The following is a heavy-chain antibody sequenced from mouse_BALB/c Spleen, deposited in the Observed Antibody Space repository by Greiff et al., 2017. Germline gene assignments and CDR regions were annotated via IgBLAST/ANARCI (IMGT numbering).Heavy chain of an antibody. Sequence: EVHLVESGGGLVKPGGSLKLSCAASGFTFSSYAMSWVRQTPEKRLEWVASISSGGSTYYPDSVKGRFTISRDNARNILYLQMSSLRSEDTAMYYCARGSITTVVGGYFDYWGQGTTLTVSS. CDR2: ISSGGST. V-gene: IGHV5-6-5*01. CDR3: ARGSITTVVGGYFDY. CDR1: GFTFSSYA. D-gene: IGHD1-1*01. J-gene: IGHJ2*01.